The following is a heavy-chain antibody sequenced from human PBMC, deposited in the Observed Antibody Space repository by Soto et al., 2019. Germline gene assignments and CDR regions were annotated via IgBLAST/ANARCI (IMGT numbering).Heavy chain of an antibody. D-gene: IGHD3-16*01. CDR3: AKTRGDSYFWYFDY. CDR1: GFTFSSYA. V-gene: IGHV3-23*01. Sequence: HPGGSLRLSCAASGFTFSSYAMSWVRQAPGKGLEWVSAISGSGGSTYYADSVKGRFTISRDNSKNTLYLQMNSLRAEDTAVYYCAKTRGDSYFWYFDYWGQGTLVTVSS. J-gene: IGHJ4*02. CDR2: ISGSGGST.